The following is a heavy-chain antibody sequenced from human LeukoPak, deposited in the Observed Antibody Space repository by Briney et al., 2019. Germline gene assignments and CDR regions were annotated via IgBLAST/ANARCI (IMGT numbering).Heavy chain of an antibody. Sequence: GGSLRLSCAASGFTFGPYWMHWVRQAPGKGLVWVARINSDGSSTSYAESVKGRFTISRDNAKSTLYLQMNSLRAEDTAVYYCARDQGYYMDVWGKGTTVTVSS. CDR3: ARDQGYYMDV. CDR2: INSDGSST. V-gene: IGHV3-74*01. CDR1: GFTFGPYW. J-gene: IGHJ6*03.